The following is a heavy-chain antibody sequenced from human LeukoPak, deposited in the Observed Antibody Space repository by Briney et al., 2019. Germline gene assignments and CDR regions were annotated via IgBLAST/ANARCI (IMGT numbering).Heavy chain of an antibody. CDR1: GGSFSGYY. D-gene: IGHD3-3*01. CDR2: INHSGST. J-gene: IGHJ4*02. V-gene: IGHV4-34*01. CDR3: ARVTTVSWTRNY. Sequence: SETLSLTCAVYGGSFSGYYWSWIRQPPGKGLEWIGEINHSGSTNYNPSLKSRVIISLDTSKNQFSLKLSSVTAADTAVYYCARVTTVSWTRNYWGQGTLVTVSS.